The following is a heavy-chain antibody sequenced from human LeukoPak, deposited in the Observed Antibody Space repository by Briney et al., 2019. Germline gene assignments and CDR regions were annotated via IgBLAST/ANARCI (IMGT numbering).Heavy chain of an antibody. Sequence: KPSETLSLTCTVSGGSISSGGYYSSWIRQHPGKGLEWIGYIYYSGSTYYNPSLKSRVTISVDTSKNQFSLKLSSVTAADTAVYYCARDGGEAHGAMPWYVWGQGTTVTVSS. CDR3: ARDGGEAHGAMPWYV. CDR2: IYYSGST. CDR1: GGSISSGGYY. D-gene: IGHD2-2*01. J-gene: IGHJ6*02. V-gene: IGHV4-31*03.